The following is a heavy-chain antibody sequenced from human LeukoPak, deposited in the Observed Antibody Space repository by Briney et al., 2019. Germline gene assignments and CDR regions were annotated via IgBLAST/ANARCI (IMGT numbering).Heavy chain of an antibody. V-gene: IGHV1-3*01. D-gene: IGHD2-15*01. CDR3: ARDRLARGFAVVAYPGY. Sequence: GASVKVSCKASGYTYTSYAMHWVGQAAGQKVEWMGWIHAGNGNTKYSQKFQGRVTITRDTSASTAYMKLSSLRSEDTAVYYCARDRLARGFAVVAYPGYWGHGILVTVAS. CDR1: GYTYTSYA. J-gene: IGHJ4*01. CDR2: IHAGNGNT.